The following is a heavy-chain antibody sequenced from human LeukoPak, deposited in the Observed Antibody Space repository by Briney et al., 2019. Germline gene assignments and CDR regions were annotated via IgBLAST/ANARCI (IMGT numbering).Heavy chain of an antibody. CDR1: GGSISSYY. J-gene: IGHJ6*02. CDR3: ARQSSYGYPYYYYGMDV. CDR2: IYYSGST. V-gene: IGHV4-59*08. Sequence: SETLSLTCTVSGGSISSYYWSWIRQPPGKGLEWIGYIYYSGSTNYNPSLKSRVTISVDTSKNQFSLKLSSVTAADTAVYYCARQSSYGYPYYYYGMDVWGQGTTATVSS. D-gene: IGHD5-18*01.